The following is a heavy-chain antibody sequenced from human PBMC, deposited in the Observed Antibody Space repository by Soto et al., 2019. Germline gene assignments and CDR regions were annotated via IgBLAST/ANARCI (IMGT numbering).Heavy chain of an antibody. D-gene: IGHD3-22*01. J-gene: IGHJ4*02. V-gene: IGHV3-23*01. CDR3: AQLKGPLMGLLPTWYLDY. Sequence: EVQLLESGGGLVQPGGSLSLSCAASGFTFTSYAMNWVRRVPGKGLEWVSGITASGGTKFYADSVKGRFTISRDSSKNTVFLQMNSLRVEDTGVYYCAQLKGPLMGLLPTWYLDYWGQGTLVTVSA. CDR2: ITASGGTK. CDR1: GFTFTSYA.